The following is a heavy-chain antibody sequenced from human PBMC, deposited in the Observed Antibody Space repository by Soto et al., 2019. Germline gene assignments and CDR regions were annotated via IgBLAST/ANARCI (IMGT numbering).Heavy chain of an antibody. CDR3: ASSPPYYYDSSEETSTNPNDAFDI. V-gene: IGHV4-30-4*01. J-gene: IGHJ3*02. D-gene: IGHD3-22*01. CDR1: GGSISSGDYY. Sequence: QVQLQESGPGLVKPSQTLSLTCTVSGGSISSGDYYWSWIRQPPGKGLEWIGYIYYSGSTYYNPSLKSRVTISVDTSKNQFSLKLSSVTAADTAVYYCASSPPYYYDSSEETSTNPNDAFDIWGQGTMVTVSS. CDR2: IYYSGST.